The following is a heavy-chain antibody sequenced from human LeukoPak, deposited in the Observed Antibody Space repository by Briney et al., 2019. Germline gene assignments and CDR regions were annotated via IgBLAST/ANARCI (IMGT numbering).Heavy chain of an antibody. V-gene: IGHV3-74*01. D-gene: IGHD2-8*01. Sequence: PGGSLRLSCAASGFTFSSSWVHWVRHDPGNWLVWVSRINSDGRSTSYADSVKGRFTISRDNAKSSLFLQMNDLRAEDTAVYYCAKGGRGNGEVYWGQGTLVTVSS. J-gene: IGHJ4*02. CDR3: AKGGRGNGEVY. CDR1: GFTFSSSW. CDR2: INSDGRST.